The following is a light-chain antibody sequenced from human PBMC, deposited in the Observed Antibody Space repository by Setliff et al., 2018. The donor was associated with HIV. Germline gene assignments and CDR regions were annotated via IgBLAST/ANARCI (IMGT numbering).Light chain of an antibody. J-gene: IGLJ1*01. CDR3: SSYTSSSTRV. V-gene: IGLV2-14*03. CDR1: SSDVGGYDY. Sequence: QSVLTQPASVSGSPGQSITISCTGSSSDVGGYDYVSWYRQYPDKAPHLIIFDVTNRPSGVSNRFSGSKSGNTASLTISGLQPEDEADYFCSSYTSSSTRVFGTGTKVTVL. CDR2: DVT.